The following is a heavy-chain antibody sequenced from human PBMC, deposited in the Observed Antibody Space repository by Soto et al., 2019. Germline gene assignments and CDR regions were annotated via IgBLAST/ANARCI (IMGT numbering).Heavy chain of an antibody. CDR3: AKGVQLERLFGY. D-gene: IGHD1-1*01. CDR1: GFTFSSYG. V-gene: IGHV3-30*18. CDR2: ISYDGSNK. J-gene: IGHJ4*02. Sequence: QVQLVESGGGVVQPGGSLRLSCAASGFTFSSYGMHWVRQAPGKGLEWVAVISYDGSNKYYADSVKGRFTISRDNSKNTLHLQMNSLSAEDTAVYYCAKGVQLERLFGYWGQGTLVTVSS.